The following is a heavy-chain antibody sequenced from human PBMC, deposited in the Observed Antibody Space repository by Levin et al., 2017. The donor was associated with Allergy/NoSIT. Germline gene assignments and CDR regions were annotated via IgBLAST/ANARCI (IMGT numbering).Heavy chain of an antibody. D-gene: IGHD6-13*01. CDR3: AKGLIWGWQQLVAQYYFDY. Sequence: PGGSLRLSCAASGFTFSSYAMSWVRQAPGKGLEWVSAISGSGGSTYYADSVKGRFTISRDNSKNTLYLQMNSLRAEDTAVYYCAKGLIWGWQQLVAQYYFDYWGQGTLVTVSS. V-gene: IGHV3-23*01. CDR2: ISGSGGST. CDR1: GFTFSSYA. J-gene: IGHJ4*02.